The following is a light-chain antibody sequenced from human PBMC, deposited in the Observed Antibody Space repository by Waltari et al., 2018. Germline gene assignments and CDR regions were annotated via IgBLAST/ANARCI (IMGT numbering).Light chain of an antibody. CDR1: QSISTW. Sequence: DLQMTQSPSTLSASVGDRVTITCRASQSISTWLAWYQQKPGKAPKPLIYMASTLESGVPSRFSGSGSGTEFTLTISSLQPDDFATYCCQQYNTYPWTFGQGTKVEIK. CDR2: MAS. CDR3: QQYNTYPWT. J-gene: IGKJ1*01. V-gene: IGKV1-5*03.